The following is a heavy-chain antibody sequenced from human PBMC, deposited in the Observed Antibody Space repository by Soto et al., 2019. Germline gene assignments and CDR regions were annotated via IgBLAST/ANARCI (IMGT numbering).Heavy chain of an antibody. CDR1: GFALTTYT. J-gene: IGHJ4*02. Sequence: GGSLRLSCVASGFALTTYTMKGVRQAPGTGLEWVSSINGRSNYKYYSDSVKGRFTVSRDNAQKSLFLQMSRLGPEDTAVYYCVREDGVVGASSAFDSWGQGTLVTVSS. CDR3: VREDGVVGASSAFDS. CDR2: INGRSNYK. V-gene: IGHV3-21*01. D-gene: IGHD1-26*01.